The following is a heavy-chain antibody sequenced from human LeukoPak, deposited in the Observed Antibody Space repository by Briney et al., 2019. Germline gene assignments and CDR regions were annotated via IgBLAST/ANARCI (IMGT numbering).Heavy chain of an antibody. D-gene: IGHD6-19*01. Sequence: GGSLRLSCAASGFTFSSYSMNWVRQAPGKGLEWVSYISSSSSTIYYADSVKGRFTISRDNSKNTLFLQMNSLRAEDTAVYYCAKEVLYSSYHWGQGTLVTVSS. CDR2: ISSSSSTI. V-gene: IGHV3-48*01. CDR3: AKEVLYSSYH. CDR1: GFTFSSYS. J-gene: IGHJ5*02.